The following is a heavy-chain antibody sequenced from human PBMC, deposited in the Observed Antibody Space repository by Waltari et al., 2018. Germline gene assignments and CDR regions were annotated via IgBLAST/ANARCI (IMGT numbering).Heavy chain of an antibody. CDR1: GFTFRSYS. J-gene: IGHJ4*02. CDR3: ARVRITMVRGVDY. D-gene: IGHD3-10*01. V-gene: IGHV3-48*01. Sequence: EVQLVESGGGLVQPGGSLRLSCAASGFTFRSYSMNWVRQAPGKGLGGVSYISSSSSTIYSADSVKGRFTISRDNAKNSLYLQMNSLRAEDTAVYYCARVRITMVRGVDYWGQGTLVTVSS. CDR2: ISSSSSTI.